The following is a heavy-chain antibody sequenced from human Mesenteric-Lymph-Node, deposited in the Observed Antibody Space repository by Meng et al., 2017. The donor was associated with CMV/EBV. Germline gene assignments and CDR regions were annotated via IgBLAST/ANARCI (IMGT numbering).Heavy chain of an antibody. CDR2: IFYSGTT. Sequence: SETLSLTCTVSGDSVNSASDYWSWIRQPPGKGLEWIGHIFYSGTTNYSPPLKSRVTMFADRSKNQFSLKLRSVTAADTAVYYCARGGYNYGSAIKYYYYGMDVWGQGIAVTVSS. J-gene: IGHJ6*02. CDR1: GDSVNSASDY. V-gene: IGHV4-61*01. CDR3: ARGGYNYGSAIKYYYYGMDV. D-gene: IGHD5-18*01.